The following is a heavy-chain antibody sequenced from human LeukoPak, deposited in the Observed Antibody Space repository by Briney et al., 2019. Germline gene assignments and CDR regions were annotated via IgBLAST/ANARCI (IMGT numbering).Heavy chain of an antibody. Sequence: GGSLRLSCAASGFTFSSYAMSWVRQAPGKGLEWVSAINGSGGSTYYADSVKGRFTISRDNSKNTLYLQMNSLRAEDTAVYYCAKDIVVVPAAMSDYWGQGTLVTVSS. J-gene: IGHJ4*02. CDR2: INGSGGST. CDR1: GFTFSSYA. D-gene: IGHD2-2*01. V-gene: IGHV3-23*01. CDR3: AKDIVVVPAAMSDY.